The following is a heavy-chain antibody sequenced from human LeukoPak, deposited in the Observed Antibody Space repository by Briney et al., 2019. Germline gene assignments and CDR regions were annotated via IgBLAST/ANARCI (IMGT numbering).Heavy chain of an antibody. J-gene: IGHJ4*02. D-gene: IGHD5-24*01. Sequence: KPSESLSLTSTVSRGSITRHYTTWIRPPPQKGLEWIGYIYYSVVAKHTPSLKSRVTISVDMSKNQFSLKLNSVTAADTAVYYCARECNRRWLQFWNYFDYWGQGNLVTVSS. CDR2: IYYSVVA. CDR3: ARECNRRWLQFWNYFDY. CDR1: RGSITRHY. V-gene: IGHV4-59*11.